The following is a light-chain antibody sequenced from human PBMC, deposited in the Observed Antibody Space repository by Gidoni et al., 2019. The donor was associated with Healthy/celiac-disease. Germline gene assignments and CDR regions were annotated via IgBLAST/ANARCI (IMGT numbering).Light chain of an antibody. CDR3: QQYGSSPRT. CDR2: GAS. J-gene: IGKJ1*01. V-gene: IGKV3-20*01. CDR1: KSVSSSY. Sequence: EIVLTQSPGTLSLSPGERATLSCRASKSVSSSYLAWYQQKPGQAPRLLIYGASSRATGIPDRFSGSGSATDFTLTISRLEPEDFAVYYCQQYGSSPRTFXXXTKVDIK.